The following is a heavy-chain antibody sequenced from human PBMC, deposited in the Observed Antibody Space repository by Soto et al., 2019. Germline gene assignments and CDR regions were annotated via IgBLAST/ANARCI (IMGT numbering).Heavy chain of an antibody. V-gene: IGHV3-21*02. D-gene: IGHD3-3*01. J-gene: IGHJ6*02. Sequence: EVQLVESGGGLVKPGGSLRLSCSASGFPFSTYTMYWVRQAPGKGLEWVSSITSSSSRNIFYADSVKGRFTISRDNANNMIFLQMKNLIVDDTAVYYCARDDPVFGAIPRMDIWGHGTTVTVSS. CDR1: GFPFSTYT. CDR3: ARDDPVFGAIPRMDI. CDR2: ITSSSSRNI.